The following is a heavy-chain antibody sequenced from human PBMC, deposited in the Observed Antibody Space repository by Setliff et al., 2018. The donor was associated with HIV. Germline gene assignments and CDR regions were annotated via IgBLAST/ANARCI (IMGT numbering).Heavy chain of an antibody. CDR1: GYSFTDYY. CDR3: ARDGINSDSSSWYSVNWFDP. J-gene: IGHJ5*02. Sequence: ASVKVSCKASGYSFTDYYIHWVRQAPGQGLEWMGWINPKSDGTNYAQKFQGRVTMTRDTSISTAYMELSRLRSDDTAVYYCARDGINSDSSSWYSVNWFDPWGQGTLVTVSS. D-gene: IGHD6-13*01. CDR2: INPKSDGT. V-gene: IGHV1-2*02.